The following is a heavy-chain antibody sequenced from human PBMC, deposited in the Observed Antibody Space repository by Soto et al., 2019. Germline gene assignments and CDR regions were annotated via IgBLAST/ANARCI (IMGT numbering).Heavy chain of an antibody. J-gene: IGHJ5*02. CDR3: ARLGWDYGVGWFDP. CDR2: IYYSGST. Sequence: SETLSLTCTVSGGSISSSSYYWVWIRQPPGKGLEWIGSIYYSGSTYYNPSLKSRVTISVDTSKNQFSLKLSSVTAADTAVYYCARLGWDYGVGWFDPWGQGTLVTVSS. V-gene: IGHV4-39*01. D-gene: IGHD4-17*01. CDR1: GGSISSSSYY.